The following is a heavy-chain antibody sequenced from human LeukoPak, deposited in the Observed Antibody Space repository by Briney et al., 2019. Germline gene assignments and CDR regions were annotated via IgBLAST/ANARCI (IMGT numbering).Heavy chain of an antibody. D-gene: IGHD4-23*01. J-gene: IGHJ4*02. V-gene: IGHV1-46*01. CDR1: GYIFTSYY. CDR3: ARGNGGF. Sequence: ASVKVSCKASGYIFTSYYMHGVRQAPGQGFEWMGVINPSGGSTSYAQKFQGRVTMTRDASTSTVYMELSSLRSEDTAVYYCARGNGGFWGQGTLVTVSS. CDR2: INPSGGST.